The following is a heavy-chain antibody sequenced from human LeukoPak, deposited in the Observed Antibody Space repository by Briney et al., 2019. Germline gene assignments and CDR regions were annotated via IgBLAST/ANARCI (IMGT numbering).Heavy chain of an antibody. CDR3: ARSTSSEYDIYHFDY. V-gene: IGHV3-33*01. CDR2: IWYDGNNK. CDR1: GFTFSSYG. J-gene: IGHJ4*02. D-gene: IGHD3-9*01. Sequence: GRSLRLSCAASGFTFSSYGMHWVRQAPGKGLEWVAVIWYDGNNKYYADSVKGRFTISRDNSKNTLYLQMNSLRAEDTAVYYCARSTSSEYDIYHFDYWGQGALVTVSS.